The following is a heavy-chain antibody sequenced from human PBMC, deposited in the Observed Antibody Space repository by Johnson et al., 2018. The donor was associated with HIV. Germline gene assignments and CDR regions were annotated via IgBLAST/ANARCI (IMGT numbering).Heavy chain of an antibody. CDR1: GFIFSSSW. V-gene: IGHV3-74*01. D-gene: IGHD4-17*01. J-gene: IGHJ3*02. Sequence: VQLVESGGGLVQPGGSLRLSCAASGFIFSSSWIHWVRQAPGKGLVWVSRSHSDGSRTNYADSVKGRFTISRANSKSTLYLQLNSLRAEDTAVYYCARVSSSVTTARYGAFDIWGQGTMVTVSS. CDR3: ARVSSSVTTARYGAFDI. CDR2: SHSDGSRT.